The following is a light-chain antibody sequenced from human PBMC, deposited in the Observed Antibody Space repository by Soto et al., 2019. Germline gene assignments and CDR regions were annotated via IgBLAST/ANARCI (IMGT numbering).Light chain of an antibody. Sequence: EIVLTQSPGTLSLSPGERATLSCRASQSVSSSYLAWYQQKPGQAPRLLIYGASSRATGIHDRFSGSGSGTEFTLTIRSLQPDDFATYYCQQYNSYWTFGQGTKVDI. CDR1: QSVSSSY. J-gene: IGKJ1*01. CDR3: QQYNSYWT. V-gene: IGKV3-20*01. CDR2: GAS.